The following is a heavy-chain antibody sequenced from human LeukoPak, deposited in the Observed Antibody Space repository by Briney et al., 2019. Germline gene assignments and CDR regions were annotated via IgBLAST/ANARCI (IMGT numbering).Heavy chain of an antibody. CDR2: IYYSGST. CDR3: AGRRDGYNPGTYYFDY. V-gene: IGHV4-59*01. J-gene: IGHJ4*02. CDR1: GGSISSYY. Sequence: PSETLSLTCTVSGGSISSYYWSWIRQPPGKGLEWIGYIYYSGSTYYNPSLKSRVTISVDTSKNQFSLKLSSVTAADTAVYYCAGRRDGYNPGTYYFDYWGQGTLVTVSS. D-gene: IGHD5-24*01.